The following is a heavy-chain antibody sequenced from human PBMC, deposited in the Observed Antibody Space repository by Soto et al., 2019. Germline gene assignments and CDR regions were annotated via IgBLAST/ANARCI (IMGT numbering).Heavy chain of an antibody. CDR3: ARVPCSSTSCYTRNWFDP. J-gene: IGHJ5*02. V-gene: IGHV1-69*06. CDR2: IIPIFGTA. Sequence: QVQLVQSGAEVKKPGSSVKVSCKASGGTFSSYAISWVRQAPGQGLEWMGGIIPIFGTANYAQKFQVRVTITADKSTSTAYMELSSLRSEDTAVYYCARVPCSSTSCYTRNWFDPWGQGTLVTVSS. CDR1: GGTFSSYA. D-gene: IGHD2-2*02.